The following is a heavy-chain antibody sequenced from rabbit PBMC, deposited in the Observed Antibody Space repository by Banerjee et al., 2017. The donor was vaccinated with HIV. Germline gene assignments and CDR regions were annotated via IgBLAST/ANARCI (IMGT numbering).Heavy chain of an antibody. CDR1: GFSFSSNYW. D-gene: IGHD6-1*01. J-gene: IGHJ4*01. CDR2: IDTGSSGGT. V-gene: IGHV1S40*01. Sequence: QSLEESGGDLVKPGASLTLTCTASGFSFSSNYWICWVRQAPGKGLEWIACIDTGSSGGTIYASWAKGLFTISKTSSTTVTLQMTSLTAADTATYFCARGNRYYAYRDPSYGYVTDYFNLWGPGTLVTVS. CDR3: ARGNRYYAYRDPSYGYVTDYFNL.